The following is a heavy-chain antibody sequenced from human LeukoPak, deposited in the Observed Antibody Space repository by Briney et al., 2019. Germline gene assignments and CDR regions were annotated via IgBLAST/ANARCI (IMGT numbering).Heavy chain of an antibody. CDR3: ARVAYDYVWGSYRSPFYYFDY. CDR1: GGTFNSYA. D-gene: IGHD3-16*02. Sequence: GASVKVSCKASGGTFNSYAISWVRQAPGQGLEWMGIINPSGGSTSYAQKFQGRVTMTRDMSTSTVYMELSSLRSEDTAVYYCARVAYDYVWGSYRSPFYYFDYWGQGTLVTVSS. CDR2: INPSGGST. J-gene: IGHJ4*02. V-gene: IGHV1-46*02.